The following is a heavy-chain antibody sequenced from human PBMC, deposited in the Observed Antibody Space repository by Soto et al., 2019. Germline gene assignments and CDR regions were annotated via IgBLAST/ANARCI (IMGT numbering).Heavy chain of an antibody. V-gene: IGHV3-7*01. CDR1: GFTFSSYW. CDR2: IKQDGSEK. J-gene: IGHJ6*02. Sequence: EVQLVESGGGLVQPGGSLRLSCAASGFTFSSYWMSWVRQAPGKGLEWVANIKQDGSEKYYVDSVKGRFTISRDNAKNSLYLQMNRLRAEDTAVCYCARDRYSYYDFWSGSLPYYYVGMDVWGQGTTVTVSS. CDR3: ARDRYSYYDFWSGSLPYYYVGMDV. D-gene: IGHD3-3*01.